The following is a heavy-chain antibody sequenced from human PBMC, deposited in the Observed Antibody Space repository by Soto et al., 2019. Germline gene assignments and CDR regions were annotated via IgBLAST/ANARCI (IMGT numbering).Heavy chain of an antibody. J-gene: IGHJ6*02. CDR3: ARGNGAAAGPYYYYGMDV. CDR1: GYTLTELS. D-gene: IGHD6-13*01. Sequence: ASVKVSCKVSGYTLTELSMHWVRQAPGKGLEWMGGFDPEDGETIYVQKFQGRVTMTEDTSTDTAYMELSRLRSDDTAVYYCARGNGAAAGPYYYYGMDVWGQGTTVTVSS. V-gene: IGHV1-24*01. CDR2: FDPEDGET.